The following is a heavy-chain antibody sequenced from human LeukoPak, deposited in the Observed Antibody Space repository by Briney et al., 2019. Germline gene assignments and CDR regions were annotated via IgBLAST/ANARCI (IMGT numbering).Heavy chain of an antibody. CDR3: ARRWGNWFDP. J-gene: IGHJ5*02. Sequence: GGPLRLSCVASGFTFSSRDWMTWVRQAPGKGLEWVSAISGSGGSTYYADSVKGRFTISRDNSKNTLYLQMNSLRAEDTAVYYCARRWGNWFDPWGRGTLVTVSS. D-gene: IGHD4-23*01. V-gene: IGHV3-23*01. CDR2: ISGSGGST. CDR1: GFTFSSRDW.